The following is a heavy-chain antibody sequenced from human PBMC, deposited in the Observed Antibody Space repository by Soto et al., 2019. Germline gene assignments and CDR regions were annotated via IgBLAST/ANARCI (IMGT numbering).Heavy chain of an antibody. J-gene: IGHJ3*02. CDR2: ISAYNGNT. CDR1: GYTFTSYG. D-gene: IGHD2-15*01. Sequence: ASVKVSCKASGYTFTSYGISWVRQAPGQGLEWMGWISAYNGNTNYAQKLQGRVTMTTDTSTSTAYMELSSLRSEDTAVYYCARVMCSGGSCYSTPAFDAFDNWGQGTMVTVSS. V-gene: IGHV1-18*01. CDR3: ARVMCSGGSCYSTPAFDAFDN.